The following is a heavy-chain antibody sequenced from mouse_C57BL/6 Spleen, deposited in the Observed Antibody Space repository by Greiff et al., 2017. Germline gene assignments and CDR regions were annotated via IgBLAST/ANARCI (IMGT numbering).Heavy chain of an antibody. V-gene: IGHV5-4*01. J-gene: IGHJ1*03. D-gene: IGHD1-1*01. Sequence: EVQVVESGGGLVKPGGSLKLSCAASGFTFSSYAMSWVRQTPEKRLEWVATISDGGSYTYYPDNVKGRFTISRDNAKNNLYLQMSHLKSEDTAMYYCARDRGAFITTVVAPSYWYFDVWGTGTTVTVSS. CDR2: ISDGGSYT. CDR3: ARDRGAFITTVVAPSYWYFDV. CDR1: GFTFSSYA.